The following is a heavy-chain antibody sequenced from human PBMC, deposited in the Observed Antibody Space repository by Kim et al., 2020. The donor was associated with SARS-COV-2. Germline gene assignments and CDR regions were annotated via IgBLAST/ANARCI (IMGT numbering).Heavy chain of an antibody. CDR1: GFTFSSYG. J-gene: IGHJ4*02. Sequence: GGSLRLSCAASGFTFSSYGMHWVRQAPGKGLEWVAVISYDGSNKYYADSVKGRFTISRDNSKNTLYLQMNSLRAEDTAVYYCAKGDAYYYDSSGYPDFDYWGQGTLVTVSS. CDR2: ISYDGSNK. CDR3: AKGDAYYYDSSGYPDFDY. V-gene: IGHV3-30*18. D-gene: IGHD3-22*01.